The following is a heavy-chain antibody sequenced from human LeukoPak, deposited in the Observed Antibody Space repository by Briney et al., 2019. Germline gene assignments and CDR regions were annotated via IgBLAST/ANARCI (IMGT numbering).Heavy chain of an antibody. CDR3: AGGSYYRGSDAFDI. Sequence: GESLKISCMCSGYSFTSYWIGWVRQMPGKGLGWMVVIYLGDCDPSYSPSFQGQVTISADKSISTAYLQWSSLKASDTAMYYCAGGSYYRGSDAFDIWSQGTMVTVSS. CDR2: IYLGDCDP. V-gene: IGHV5-51*01. CDR1: GYSFTSYW. D-gene: IGHD1-26*01. J-gene: IGHJ3*02.